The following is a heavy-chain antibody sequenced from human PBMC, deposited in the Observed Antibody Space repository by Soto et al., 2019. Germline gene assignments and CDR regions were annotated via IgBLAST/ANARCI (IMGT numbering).Heavy chain of an antibody. CDR3: ARDDPDTGMDSYYFDY. D-gene: IGHD5-18*01. Sequence: ASVKFSCKASGYTFTSYCISWVRQAPGQGLEWMGWISAYNGNTNYAQKLKGRVTMTTDTSTSTASMELRSLRSDDTAVYYCARDDPDTGMDSYYFDYWGQGTLVTVSS. CDR1: GYTFTSYC. CDR2: ISAYNGNT. J-gene: IGHJ4*02. V-gene: IGHV1-18*04.